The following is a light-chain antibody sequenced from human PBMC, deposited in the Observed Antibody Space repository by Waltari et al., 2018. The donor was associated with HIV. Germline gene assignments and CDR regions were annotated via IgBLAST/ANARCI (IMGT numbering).Light chain of an antibody. J-gene: IGLJ1*01. CDR3: ATWDDILSGYL. CDR1: NSNIGSNF. V-gene: IGLV1-47*01. CDR2: KDN. Sequence: QSVPTQPPSASGTPGQRVAISCSGSNSNIGSNFVYWYQQLPGTAPKLLIYKDNQPPSGVPERFSASKSGSSSSLAISGLRSEDEAEYYCATWDDILSGYLFGTGTKVTVL.